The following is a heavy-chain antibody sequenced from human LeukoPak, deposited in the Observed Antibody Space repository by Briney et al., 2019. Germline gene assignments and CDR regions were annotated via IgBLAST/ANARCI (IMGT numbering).Heavy chain of an antibody. CDR3: AREIVPVGTMVRGVKGFDP. CDR2: ISSSDTTV. V-gene: IGHV3-48*03. D-gene: IGHD3-10*01. Sequence: GGSLRLSCAASGFTFSSYEMNWVRQAPGKGLEWVSYISSSDTTVYYADSVKGRFTISRDNAKNSLYLQMNSLRAEDTAVYYCAREIVPVGTMVRGVKGFDPWGQGTLVTVSS. CDR1: GFTFSSYE. J-gene: IGHJ5*02.